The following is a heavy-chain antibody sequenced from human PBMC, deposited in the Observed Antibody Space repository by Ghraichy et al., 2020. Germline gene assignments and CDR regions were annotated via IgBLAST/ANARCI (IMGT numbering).Heavy chain of an antibody. Sequence: GWINPNSGGTNYAQKFQGRVTMTRDTSISTAYMELSRLRSDDTALYYCANWVGDGSGSYFDYWGQGTL. CDR3: ANWVGDGSGSYFDY. D-gene: IGHD3-10*01. V-gene: IGHV1-2*02. CDR2: INPNSGGT. J-gene: IGHJ4*02.